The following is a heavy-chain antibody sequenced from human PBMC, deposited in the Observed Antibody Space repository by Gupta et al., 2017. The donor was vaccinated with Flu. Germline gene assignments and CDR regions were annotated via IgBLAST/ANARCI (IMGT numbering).Heavy chain of an antibody. CDR1: GGSISSSSYY. CDR2: IYYTGST. Sequence: LQLQESGPGLVKSSETLSLTCAVSGGSISSSSYYWGWIRQPPGKGLEWIGSIYYTGSTYYNPHIKSRVTISVDTTTQFSLTLTSVTAADPAVEDWAREMYFDNVWGSDSYVDDGGKGTMVTVSS. J-gene: IGHJ4*02. V-gene: IGHV4-39*02. D-gene: IGHD3-16*02. CDR3: AREMYFDNVWGSDSYVDD.